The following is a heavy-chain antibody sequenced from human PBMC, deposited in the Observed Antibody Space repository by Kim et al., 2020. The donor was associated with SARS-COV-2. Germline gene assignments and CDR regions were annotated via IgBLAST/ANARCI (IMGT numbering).Heavy chain of an antibody. CDR1: GFTFSSYG. CDR3: ARDIKRAKYCGGDCYGWFDP. CDR2: IWYDGSNK. J-gene: IGHJ5*02. V-gene: IGHV3-33*01. Sequence: GGSLRLSCAASGFTFSSYGMHWVRQAPGKGLEWVAVIWYDGSNKYYADSVKGRFTISRDNSKNTLYLQMNSLRAEDTAVYYCARDIKRAKYCGGDCYGWFDPWGQGTLVTVSS. D-gene: IGHD2-21*02.